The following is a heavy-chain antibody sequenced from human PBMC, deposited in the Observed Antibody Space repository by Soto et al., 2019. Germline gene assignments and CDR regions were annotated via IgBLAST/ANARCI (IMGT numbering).Heavy chain of an antibody. V-gene: IGHV5-51*01. CDR3: ARGPPADS. CDR1: GYSFTDYW. CDR2: IWPDGSET. D-gene: IGHD1-26*01. Sequence: PGESLKISCKGSGYSFTDYWIAWVRQMPGKGLEWMGIIWPDGSETRYSPSFQGQVTISADTSINTAYLQLSSLKASDSGVYYCARGPPADSWGQGTQVTVSS. J-gene: IGHJ4*02.